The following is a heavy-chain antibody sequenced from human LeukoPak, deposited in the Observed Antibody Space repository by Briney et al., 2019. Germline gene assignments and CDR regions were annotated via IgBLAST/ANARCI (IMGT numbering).Heavy chain of an antibody. J-gene: IGHJ4*02. V-gene: IGHV4-4*02. Sequence: GSLRLSCAASGFTFSSYWMSWVRQAPGKGLEWIGEIYHSGSTNYNPSLKSRVTISVDKSKNQFSLKLSSVTAADTAVYYCARAYNYDYVWGSYRALYYFDYWGQGTLVTVSS. CDR2: IYHSGST. D-gene: IGHD3-16*01. CDR3: ARAYNYDYVWGSYRALYYFDY. CDR1: GFTFSSYW.